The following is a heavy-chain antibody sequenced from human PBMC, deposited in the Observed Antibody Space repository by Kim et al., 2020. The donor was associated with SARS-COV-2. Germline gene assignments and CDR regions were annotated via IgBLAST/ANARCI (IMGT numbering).Heavy chain of an antibody. CDR1: GGSISSGGYY. CDR3: ARGDYYYYGMDV. CDR2: IYDSGNI. Sequence: SETLSLTCTVSGGSISSGGYYWRWIRQHPGKGLEWIGYIYDSGNIYYNPSLKSRVTISVDTSKNQFSLMLTSVTAADTAVYYCARGDYYYYGMDVWGQGTTVTVSS. J-gene: IGHJ6*02. V-gene: IGHV4-31*03.